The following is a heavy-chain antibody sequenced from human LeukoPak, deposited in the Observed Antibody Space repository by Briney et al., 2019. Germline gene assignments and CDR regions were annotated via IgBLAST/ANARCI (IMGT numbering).Heavy chain of an antibody. CDR2: IKSRTDGGTT. CDR1: GFTFSDAW. D-gene: IGHD2-15*01. CDR3: ARDVIGYCSDY. V-gene: IGHV3-15*01. J-gene: IGHJ4*02. Sequence: GGSLRLSCAASGFTFSDAWMSWVRQAPGNGLEWVGRIKSRTDGGTTDYAAPVKGRFSISRDDSKNTLYLQMNSLRAEDTAVYYCARDVIGYCSDYWGQGTLVTVSS.